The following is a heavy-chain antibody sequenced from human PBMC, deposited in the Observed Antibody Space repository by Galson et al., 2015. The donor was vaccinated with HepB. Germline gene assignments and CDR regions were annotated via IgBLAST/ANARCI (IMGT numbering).Heavy chain of an antibody. CDR1: GFTFSDYW. CDR3: ARGGPGQYSGYDYGDF. D-gene: IGHD5-12*01. CDR2: IKQDGSEK. J-gene: IGHJ4*02. Sequence: SLRLSCAGSGFTFSDYWMNWVRQAPGKGLEWVAIIKQDGSEKYYVDSVKGRFTVSRDNAKNSLYLDMSSLRADDMALYYCARGGPGQYSGYDYGDFWGQGTLVIVSS. V-gene: IGHV3-7*01.